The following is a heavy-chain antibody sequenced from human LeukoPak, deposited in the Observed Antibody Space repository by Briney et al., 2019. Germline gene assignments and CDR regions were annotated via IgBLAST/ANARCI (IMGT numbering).Heavy chain of an antibody. Sequence: GASVKVSCKASGDTRRSYDISWVRQAPGQGLEWMGRIIPILGIPNYAQKFQGRVAITADTSTSVVYMELSSLRSEDTAVYYCARCVTSFHPVAHGMDVWGQGTTVTVSS. V-gene: IGHV1-69*04. CDR1: GDTRRSYD. D-gene: IGHD2-21*02. J-gene: IGHJ6*02. CDR3: ARCVTSFHPVAHGMDV. CDR2: IIPILGIP.